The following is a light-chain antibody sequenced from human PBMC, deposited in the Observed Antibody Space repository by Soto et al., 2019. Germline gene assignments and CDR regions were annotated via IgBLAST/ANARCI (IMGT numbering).Light chain of an antibody. Sequence: QSVLTQPPSVSGSPGQSVTISCTGTSSDVGKYDRVSWYQQPPGTAPKLIIYEVINRPSGVPARFSGSKSGNTASLTISGLQAEDEADYYCSSYISTIRYVFGAGTKVNVL. CDR1: SSDVGKYDR. CDR3: SSYISTIRYV. V-gene: IGLV2-18*02. J-gene: IGLJ1*01. CDR2: EVI.